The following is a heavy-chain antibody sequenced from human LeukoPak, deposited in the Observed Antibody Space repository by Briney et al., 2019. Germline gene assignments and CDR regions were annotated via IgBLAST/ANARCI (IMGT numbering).Heavy chain of an antibody. V-gene: IGHV1-46*01. CDR3: AIAVAGTHTFDY. CDR2: INPSGGST. D-gene: IGHD6-19*01. Sequence: ASVKVSCKASGYTFTSYYMHWVRQAPGQGLEWMGIINPSGGSTSYAQKFQGRVTMTTDMSTSTVYMELSRLRSEDTAVYYCAIAVAGTHTFDYWGKGTLVTVSS. J-gene: IGHJ4*02. CDR1: GYTFTSYY.